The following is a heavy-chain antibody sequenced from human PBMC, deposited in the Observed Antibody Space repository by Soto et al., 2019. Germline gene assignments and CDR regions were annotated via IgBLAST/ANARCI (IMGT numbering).Heavy chain of an antibody. J-gene: IGHJ4*02. CDR1: GFTFRSYA. Sequence: GGSLRLSCAASGFTFRSYAMHWVRQAPGKGLEWVAVISYDGSNKYYADSVKGRFTISRDNSKNTLYLQMNSLRAEETAVYYCEGSYGDYRPFDYWGQGTLVTVSS. D-gene: IGHD4-17*01. V-gene: IGHV3-30-3*01. CDR3: EGSYGDYRPFDY. CDR2: ISYDGSNK.